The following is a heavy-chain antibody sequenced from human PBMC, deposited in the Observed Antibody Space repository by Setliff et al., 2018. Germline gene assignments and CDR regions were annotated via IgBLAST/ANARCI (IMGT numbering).Heavy chain of an antibody. CDR3: AREYSSSSGVSTDY. V-gene: IGHV3-30*02. Sequence: GGSLRLSCAASGFTFSSYGMHWVRQAPGKGLEWVVFIRYDGSNKYYADSVKGRFTISRDNAKNSLYLHMNSLRAEDTAVYYCAREYSSSSGVSTDYWGQGNMVTVSS. J-gene: IGHJ4*02. D-gene: IGHD6-6*01. CDR1: GFTFSSYG. CDR2: IRYDGSNK.